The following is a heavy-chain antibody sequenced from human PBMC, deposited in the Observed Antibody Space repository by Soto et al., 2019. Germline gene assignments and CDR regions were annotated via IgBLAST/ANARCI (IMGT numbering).Heavy chain of an antibody. CDR3: AKREGYCSGGTCYFDY. V-gene: IGHV3-74*01. CDR1: GFTFTTYW. CDR2: INSDGSTT. Sequence: HPGGSLRLSCAASGFTFTTYWMHWVRQAPGEGLVWVSRINSDGSTTNYADSVKGRFTISRDNAKNTLYLDMNSLRAEDTAVYYCAKREGYCSGGTCYFDYWSQGTLVTVSS. J-gene: IGHJ4*02. D-gene: IGHD2-15*01.